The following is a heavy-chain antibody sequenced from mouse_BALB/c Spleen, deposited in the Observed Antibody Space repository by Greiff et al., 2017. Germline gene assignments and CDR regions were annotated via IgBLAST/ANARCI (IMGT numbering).Heavy chain of an antibody. Sequence: VQLKQSGAELVKPGASVKLSCTASGFNIKDTYMHWVKQRPEQGLEWIGRIDPANGNTKYDPKFQGKATITADTSSNTAYLQLSSLTSEDTAVYYCALYGKDAMDDWGQGTSVTVSS. J-gene: IGHJ4*01. V-gene: IGHV14-3*02. CDR2: IDPANGNT. CDR3: ALYGKDAMDD. CDR1: GFNIKDTY. D-gene: IGHD2-1*01.